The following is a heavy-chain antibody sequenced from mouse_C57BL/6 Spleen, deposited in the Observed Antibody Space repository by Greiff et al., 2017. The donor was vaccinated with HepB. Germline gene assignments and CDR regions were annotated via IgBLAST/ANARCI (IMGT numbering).Heavy chain of an antibody. CDR3: ARAYYYGSRRNWYFDV. V-gene: IGHV1-47*01. D-gene: IGHD1-1*01. Sequence: VQLQQSGAELVKPGASVKMSCKASGYTFTTYPIEWMKQNHGKSLEWIGNFHPYNDDTKYNEKFKGKATLTVEKSSSTVYLELSRLTSDDSAVYYCARAYYYGSRRNWYFDVWGTGTTVTVSS. CDR2: FHPYNDDT. CDR1: GYTFTTYP. J-gene: IGHJ1*03.